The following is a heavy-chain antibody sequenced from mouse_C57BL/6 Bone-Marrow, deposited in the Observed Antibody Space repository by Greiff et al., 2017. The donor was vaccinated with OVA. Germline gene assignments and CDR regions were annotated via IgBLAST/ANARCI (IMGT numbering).Heavy chain of an antibody. J-gene: IGHJ1*03. Sequence: QVTLKVSGAELARPGASVKLSCKASGYTFTSYGISWVKQRTGQGLEWIGEIYPRSGNTYYNEKFKGKATLTADKSSSTAYMELRSLTSEDSAVYFCARPGRPYWYFDVWGTGTTVTVSS. CDR2: IYPRSGNT. D-gene: IGHD2-12*01. CDR3: ARPGRPYWYFDV. V-gene: IGHV1-81*01. CDR1: GYTFTSYG.